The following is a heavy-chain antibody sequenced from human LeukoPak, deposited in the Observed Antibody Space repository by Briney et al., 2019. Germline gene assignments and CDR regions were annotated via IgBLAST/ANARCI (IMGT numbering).Heavy chain of an antibody. CDR2: IIPICGTA. CDR1: GGTFSSYA. V-gene: IGHV1-69*13. D-gene: IGHD3-10*01. Sequence: SVKVFCKASGGTFSSYAISWVRQAPGQGLELMGGIIPICGTANYAQKFQGRVTITADESTSTAYMELSSLRSEDTAVYYCARARVNYGSVDLDYWGQGTLVTVSS. J-gene: IGHJ4*02. CDR3: ARARVNYGSVDLDY.